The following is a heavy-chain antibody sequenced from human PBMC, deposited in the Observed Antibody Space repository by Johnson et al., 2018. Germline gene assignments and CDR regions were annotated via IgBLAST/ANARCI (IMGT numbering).Heavy chain of an antibody. CDR3: ARLAYGGGGCYSFAVDI. J-gene: IGHJ3*02. V-gene: IGHV3-30-3*01. D-gene: IGHD2-21*02. Sequence: QVQLVESGGGVVQPGRSLRLSCAASGFTFTTYSMHWVRQAPGKGLEWVAAISSDGINKYYEDSVKGRFTISRDNSKNTLFLQMNSLRAEDTAVYYCARLAYGGGGCYSFAVDIGGQGTMVTVSS. CDR1: GFTFTTYS. CDR2: ISSDGINK.